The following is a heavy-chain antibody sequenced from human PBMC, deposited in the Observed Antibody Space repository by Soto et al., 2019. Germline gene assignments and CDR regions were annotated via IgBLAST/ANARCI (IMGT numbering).Heavy chain of an antibody. Sequence: GGSLRLSCAASGFTFSSYGMHWVRQAPGKGLEWVAVIWYDGSNKYYADSVKGRFTISRDNSKNTLYLQMNSLRAEDTAVYYCAREIYCSGGSCYPMGDAFDIWGQGTMVTVSS. CDR3: AREIYCSGGSCYPMGDAFDI. J-gene: IGHJ3*02. D-gene: IGHD2-15*01. CDR2: IWYDGSNK. V-gene: IGHV3-33*01. CDR1: GFTFSSYG.